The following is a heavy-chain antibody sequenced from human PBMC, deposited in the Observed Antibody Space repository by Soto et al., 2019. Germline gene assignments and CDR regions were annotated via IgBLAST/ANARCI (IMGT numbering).Heavy chain of an antibody. CDR2: IDYSGST. J-gene: IGHJ5*02. V-gene: IGHV4-39*01. Sequence: QLQLQESGPGLVKPSETLSLTCTVSGGSISSSSYYWGWIRQPPGKGLEWIGSIDYSGSTYYNPSLKSRFNISADTSKNQFSLKLSSVTAADTAVYYCARPRNVDTAMARGRNWFDPWGQGTLVTVSS. CDR1: GGSISSSSYY. D-gene: IGHD5-18*01. CDR3: ARPRNVDTAMARGRNWFDP.